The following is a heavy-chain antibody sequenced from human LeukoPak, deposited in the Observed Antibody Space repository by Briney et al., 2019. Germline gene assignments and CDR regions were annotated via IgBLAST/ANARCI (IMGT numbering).Heavy chain of an antibody. Sequence: SVKVSCKASGGTFSSYAISWVRQAPGQGLEWMGRIIPIFGTADYAQKFQGRVTITTDESTSTAYMELSSLRSEDTAVYYCARGGSSDVTLGDYFDYWGQGTLVTVSS. CDR3: ARGGSSDVTLGDYFDY. D-gene: IGHD2-15*01. CDR1: GGTFSSYA. J-gene: IGHJ4*02. CDR2: IIPIFGTA. V-gene: IGHV1-69*05.